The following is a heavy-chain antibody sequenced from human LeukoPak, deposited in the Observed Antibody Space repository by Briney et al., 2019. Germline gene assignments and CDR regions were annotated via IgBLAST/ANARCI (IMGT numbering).Heavy chain of an antibody. CDR3: ARDGSEQQLGPNWFDP. CDR2: INPNSGGT. D-gene: IGHD6-13*01. J-gene: IGHJ5*02. V-gene: IGHV1-2*02. CDR1: GYTFTGYY. Sequence: ASVKVSCKASGYTFTGYYMHWVRQAPGQGLEWMGWINPNSGGTNYAQKFQGRVTITRDTSISTAYMELSRLRSDDTAVYYCARDGSEQQLGPNWFDPWGQGTLVTVSS.